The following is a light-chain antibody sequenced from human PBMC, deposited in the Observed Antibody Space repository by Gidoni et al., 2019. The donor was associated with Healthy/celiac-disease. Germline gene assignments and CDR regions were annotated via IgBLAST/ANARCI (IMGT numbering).Light chain of an antibody. J-gene: IGLJ2*01. V-gene: IGLV3-1*01. CDR3: QAWASSPVV. CDR1: KLGDKY. Sequence: SYELTQPPSVSVSPGQTASITCSGDKLGDKYACWYQQKPGQSPVLVIYQDSRRPSGIPERFSGFNSGTTATLTISGTQAMDEAAYYHQAWASSPVVFGGWTKLTVL. CDR2: QDS.